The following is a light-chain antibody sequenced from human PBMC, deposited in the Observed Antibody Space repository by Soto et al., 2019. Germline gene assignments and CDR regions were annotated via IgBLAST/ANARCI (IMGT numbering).Light chain of an antibody. CDR1: QSVSNNY. J-gene: IGKJ1*01. Sequence: VLPQSPGTLSLYTGERATLSGRASQSVSNNYLAWYQQRPGQAPRLLIYGASNRATGIPDRFSGSGSGTDFTLTISRLEPEDFAVYYCQQDGSSGTFGQGTKVDIK. CDR3: QQDGSSGT. CDR2: GAS. V-gene: IGKV3-20*01.